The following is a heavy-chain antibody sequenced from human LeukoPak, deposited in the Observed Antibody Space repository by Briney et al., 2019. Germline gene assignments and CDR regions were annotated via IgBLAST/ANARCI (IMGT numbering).Heavy chain of an antibody. CDR1: GFTLSSYW. V-gene: IGHV3-74*01. D-gene: IGHD1-26*01. CDR2: IDIDESST. J-gene: IGHJ2*01. CDR3: ARGRSPTLGYFDL. Sequence: PGGSPRLSCAASGFTLSSYWMHWVRQAPGKGLVWVSRIDIDESSTNYADSVKGRFTISRDNAKNTLYLQMNSLRAEDTAVYYCARGRSPTLGYFDLWGRGTLVTVSS.